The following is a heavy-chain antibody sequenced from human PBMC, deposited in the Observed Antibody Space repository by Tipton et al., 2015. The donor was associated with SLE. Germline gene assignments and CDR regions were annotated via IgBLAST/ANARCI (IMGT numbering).Heavy chain of an antibody. J-gene: IGHJ4*02. D-gene: IGHD2-15*01. CDR3: IWLGYCRGTTCNPDH. Sequence: GSLRLSCAASGFDFRNAWMNWVRQAPGKGLEWVGRIKSAVEGATTDYAAFVKGRFIISRDDSKQTMSLQMNTLKTEDTAVYYCIWLGYCRGTTCNPDHWGQGALVTVSS. CDR2: IKSAVEGATT. CDR1: GFDFRNAW. V-gene: IGHV3-15*01.